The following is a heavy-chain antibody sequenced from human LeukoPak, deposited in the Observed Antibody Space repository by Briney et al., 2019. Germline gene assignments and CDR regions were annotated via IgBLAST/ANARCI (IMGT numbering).Heavy chain of an antibody. CDR3: ARGVSNYGGHNWFDP. D-gene: IGHD5-18*01. Sequence: SETLSLTCTVSGGSISSYYWSWIRQPPGKGLEWIGYISYSGSTNHNPSLKSRVTISVDTSKNQFSLKLSSVTAADTAVYYCARGVSNYGGHNWFDPWGQGTLVTVSS. J-gene: IGHJ5*02. CDR1: GGSISSYY. CDR2: ISYSGST. V-gene: IGHV4-59*01.